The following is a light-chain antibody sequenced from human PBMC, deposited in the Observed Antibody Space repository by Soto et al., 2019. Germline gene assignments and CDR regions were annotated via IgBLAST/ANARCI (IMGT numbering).Light chain of an antibody. CDR2: KAA. V-gene: IGKV1-5*03. CDR1: DNIVHW. J-gene: IGKJ1*01. Sequence: DIQMTQSPSTLSASFGDRVAITCRASDNIVHWVAWYQQKPGKAPKLLIYKAANLADEVPSRFAGSGSGTDFTLTITRLQPDDFATYYCQHYNSFSRTLGQGTKVDIK. CDR3: QHYNSFSRT.